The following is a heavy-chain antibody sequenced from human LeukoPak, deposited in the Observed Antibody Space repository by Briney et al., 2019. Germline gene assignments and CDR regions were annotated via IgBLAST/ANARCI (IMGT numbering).Heavy chain of an antibody. J-gene: IGHJ5*02. V-gene: IGHV1-24*01. CDR1: GYTFTSYY. Sequence: ASVKVSCKASGYTFTSYYMHWVRQAPGKGLEWMGGFDPEDGETIYAQKFQGRVTMTEDTSTDTAYMELSSLRSEDTAVYYCATALLRFLEWRYSGGWFDPWGQGTLVTVSS. CDR3: ATALLRFLEWRYSGGWFDP. CDR2: FDPEDGET. D-gene: IGHD3-3*01.